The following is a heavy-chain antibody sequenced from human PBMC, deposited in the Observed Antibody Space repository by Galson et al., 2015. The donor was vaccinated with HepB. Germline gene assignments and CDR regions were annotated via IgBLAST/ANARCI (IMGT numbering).Heavy chain of an antibody. CDR2: IYYSGST. Sequence: ETLSLTCTVSGGSISSSSFYWGWIRQPPEKGLEWIGNIYYSGSTYYNPSLKSRVTISVDTSKNQFSLNLSSVTAADTAVYYCARRMSSTWYSMDYWGQGILVTVSS. J-gene: IGHJ4*02. CDR1: GGSISSSSFY. D-gene: IGHD2-2*01. CDR3: ARRMSSTWYSMDY. V-gene: IGHV4-39*01.